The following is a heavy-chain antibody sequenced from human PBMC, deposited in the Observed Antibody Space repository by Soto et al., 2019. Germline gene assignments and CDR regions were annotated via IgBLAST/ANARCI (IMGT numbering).Heavy chain of an antibody. CDR2: IMPIFGTA. CDR1: GGTFSSYA. J-gene: IGHJ6*02. D-gene: IGHD3-3*02. CDR3: ARSQGGISSLDIDYYYYYGMDV. Sequence: QVQLVQSGAEVKKPGSSVKVSCKAPGGTFSSYAISWVRQAPGQGLEWMGGIMPIFGTANYAQKVQGSVTITADESTSAGYMELGSLRSEDTAVYYCARSQGGISSLDIDYYYYYGMDVWGQGTTVTVSS. V-gene: IGHV1-69*01.